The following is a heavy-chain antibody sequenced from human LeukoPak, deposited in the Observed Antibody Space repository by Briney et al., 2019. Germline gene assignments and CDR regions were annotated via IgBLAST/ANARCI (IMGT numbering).Heavy chain of an antibody. CDR2: ISGSGGST. CDR1: GFTFSSYG. V-gene: IGHV3-23*01. CDR3: AKDPYSSGWYRFGY. D-gene: IGHD6-19*01. Sequence: GGSLRLSCAGSGFTFSSYGMSWVRQAPGKGLEWVSAISGSGGSTYYADSVKGRFTISRDNSKNTLYLQMNSLRTEDTAVYYCAKDPYSSGWYRFGYWGQGTLVTVSS. J-gene: IGHJ4*02.